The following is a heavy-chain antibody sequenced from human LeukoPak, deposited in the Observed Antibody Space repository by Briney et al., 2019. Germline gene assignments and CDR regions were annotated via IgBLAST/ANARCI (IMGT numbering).Heavy chain of an antibody. J-gene: IGHJ4*02. V-gene: IGHV3-11*01. CDR1: GFTFSDYY. CDR2: ISSSGSTI. CDR3: ARDRMGFGELSPMFDY. D-gene: IGHD3-10*01. Sequence: GGSLRLSCAASGFTFSDYYMSWIRQAPGKGLEWVSYISSSGSTIYYADSVKGRFTISRDNAKNSLYLQMNSLRAEDTAVYYCARDRMGFGELSPMFDYWGQGILVTVSS.